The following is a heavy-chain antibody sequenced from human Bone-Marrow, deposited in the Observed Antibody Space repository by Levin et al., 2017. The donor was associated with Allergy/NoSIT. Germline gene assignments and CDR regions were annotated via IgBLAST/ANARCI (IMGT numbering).Heavy chain of an antibody. V-gene: IGHV4-61*01. CDR1: DDSVSSGSYF. Sequence: SETLSLTCSVSDDSVSSGSYFWHWIRQPPGKGLEWLGYVYYSGSTNYNPSLKRRLTISVDTSKNQFSLRLTSVTAADTAVYYCARDRGCLTREDALDIWGRGTMVTVSS. J-gene: IGHJ3*02. D-gene: IGHD4/OR15-4a*01. CDR3: ARDRGCLTREDALDI. CDR2: VYYSGST.